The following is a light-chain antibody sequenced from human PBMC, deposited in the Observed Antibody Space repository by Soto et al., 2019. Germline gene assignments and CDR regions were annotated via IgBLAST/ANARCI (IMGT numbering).Light chain of an antibody. CDR3: QQSSSTPQT. CDR2: VAS. CDR1: QSISSY. J-gene: IGKJ4*01. V-gene: IGKV1-39*01. Sequence: DIQMTQSPSSLSASVGDRVTITCRASQSISSYLSWYQQKPGKAPKLLINVASTLQSGVPSRFSGRGSGTDCTLAISSLQPEDFATYYCQQSSSTPQTFGGGTRVEIK.